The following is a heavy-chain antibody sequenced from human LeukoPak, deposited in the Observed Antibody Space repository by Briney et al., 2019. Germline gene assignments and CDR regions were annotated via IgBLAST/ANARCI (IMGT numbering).Heavy chain of an antibody. D-gene: IGHD5-24*01. Sequence: SETLSLTCTVSGGSISSYYWSWIRQPPGKGLEWIGYIYYSGSTNFNPSLKSRVTMSVDTSKNQFSLKLSSVTAADTAVYYCARVWATMHYFDYWGQGTLVTVSS. J-gene: IGHJ4*02. V-gene: IGHV4-59*08. CDR1: GGSISSYY. CDR2: IYYSGST. CDR3: ARVWATMHYFDY.